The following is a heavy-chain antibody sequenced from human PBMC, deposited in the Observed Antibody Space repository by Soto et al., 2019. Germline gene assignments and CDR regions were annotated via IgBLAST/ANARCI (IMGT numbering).Heavy chain of an antibody. CDR2: IYYSGST. D-gene: IGHD2-2*02. Sequence: SETLSLTCTVSGGSISSGGYYWSWIRQHPGKGLEWIGYIYYSGSTYYNPSLKSRVTISVDTSKNQFSLKLSSVTAADTAVYYCASDRTRYCSSTRCYTSWFDPCRQGTLVTVSS. CDR3: ASDRTRYCSSTRCYTSWFDP. V-gene: IGHV4-31*03. J-gene: IGHJ5*02. CDR1: GGSISSGGYY.